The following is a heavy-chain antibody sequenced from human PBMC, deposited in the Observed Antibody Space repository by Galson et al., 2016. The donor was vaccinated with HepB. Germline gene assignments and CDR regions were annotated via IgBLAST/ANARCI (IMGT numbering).Heavy chain of an antibody. CDR2: IYPGDSDT. CDR1: GYNFSKYW. D-gene: IGHD5-12*01. V-gene: IGHV5-51*01. Sequence: QSGAEVKKPGNSLKISCKASGYNFSKYWIGWVRQMPGKGLEWMGIIYPGDSDTRYSPSFQGQVTISADKSTTTVCLHWSRLMASDTAMYYCATLVAWGQGTLVTASS. J-gene: IGHJ4*02. CDR3: ATLVA.